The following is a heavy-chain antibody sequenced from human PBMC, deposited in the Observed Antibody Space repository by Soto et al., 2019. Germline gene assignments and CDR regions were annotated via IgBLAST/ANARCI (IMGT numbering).Heavy chain of an antibody. CDR2: ISWNSGSI. CDR1: GFTFDDYA. D-gene: IGHD6-13*01. V-gene: IGHV3-9*01. CDR3: VKDESINWYSGHFRH. J-gene: IGHJ1*01. Sequence: PGGSLRLSCAASGFTFDDYAMHWVRQAPGKGLEWVSGISWNSGSIGYADSVKGRFTISRDNAKNSLYLQMNSLSAEDTAFYYCVKDESINWYSGHFRHWGQGTLVTVSS.